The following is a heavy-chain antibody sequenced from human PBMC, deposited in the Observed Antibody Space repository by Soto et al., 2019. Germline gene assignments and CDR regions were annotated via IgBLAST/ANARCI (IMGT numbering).Heavy chain of an antibody. CDR3: ARGFGVIREYYYYYGMDV. Sequence: KPSETLSLTCAVYGGSFSGYYWSWIRQPPGKGLEGSGEINHSGSTNYNPSLKSRVTISVDTSKNQFSLKLSSVTAADTAVYYCARGFGVIREYYYYYGMDVSGQGTTLTVSS. V-gene: IGHV4-34*01. J-gene: IGHJ6*02. CDR1: GGSFSGYY. CDR2: INHSGST. D-gene: IGHD3-16*01.